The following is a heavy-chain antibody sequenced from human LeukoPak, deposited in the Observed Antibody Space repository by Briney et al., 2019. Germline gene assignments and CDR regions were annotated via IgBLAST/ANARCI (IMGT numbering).Heavy chain of an antibody. J-gene: IGHJ5*02. Sequence: ASVKVSCKASEYTFTTYDINWVRQASGQGLEWMGWMNPNSGNTQYAQKFQGRVTITRNTSISTAYMELSSLTSEDTAVYYCARVRDCSSTTCFRSRGNWFDPWGQGTLVIVSS. D-gene: IGHD2-2*01. CDR1: EYTFTTYD. V-gene: IGHV1-8*01. CDR3: ARVRDCSSTTCFRSRGNWFDP. CDR2: MNPNSGNT.